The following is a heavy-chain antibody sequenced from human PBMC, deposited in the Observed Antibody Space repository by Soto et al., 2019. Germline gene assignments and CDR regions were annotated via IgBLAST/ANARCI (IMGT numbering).Heavy chain of an antibody. CDR1: GGSISSSSYY. V-gene: IGHV4-39*01. J-gene: IGHJ4*02. D-gene: IGHD2-15*01. CDR2: IYYSGST. Sequence: QLQLQESGPGLVKPSETLSLTCTVSGGSISSSSYYWGWIRQPPGKGLEWIGSIYYSGSTYYNPSLKSRVTISVDTSKNQFSLKLSSVTAADTAVYYCARTDNPRDYCSGGSCYYWGQGTLVTVSS. CDR3: ARTDNPRDYCSGGSCYY.